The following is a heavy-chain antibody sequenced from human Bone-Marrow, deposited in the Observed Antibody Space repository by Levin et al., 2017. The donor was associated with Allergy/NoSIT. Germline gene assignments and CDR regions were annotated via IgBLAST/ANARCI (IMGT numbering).Heavy chain of an antibody. CDR1: GFPFSNYV. V-gene: IGHV3-64*02. CDR3: ARDRGSWGKNWFDP. CDR2: VSRNGNRT. J-gene: IGHJ5*02. Sequence: LSLTCAASGFPFSNYVMQWVRQAPGKGLEYVSAVSRNGNRTYYADSVKGRFTISRDNSKNTLYLQMGSLRPDDMAVYYCARDRGSWGKNWFDPWGQGTLVTVSS. D-gene: IGHD3-16*01.